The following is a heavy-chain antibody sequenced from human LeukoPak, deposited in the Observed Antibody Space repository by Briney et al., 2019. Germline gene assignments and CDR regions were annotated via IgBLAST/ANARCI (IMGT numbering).Heavy chain of an antibody. V-gene: IGHV1-69*01. Sequence: SVKVSCTASGGTFSSYAISWVRQAPGQGLEWMGGIIPIFGTANYAQKFQGRVTITADESTSTAYMELSSLRSEDTAVYYCARVPPPFEYSSSFDYWGQGTLVTVSS. CDR3: ARVPPPFEYSSSFDY. J-gene: IGHJ4*02. CDR2: IIPIFGTA. CDR1: GGTFSSYA. D-gene: IGHD6-6*01.